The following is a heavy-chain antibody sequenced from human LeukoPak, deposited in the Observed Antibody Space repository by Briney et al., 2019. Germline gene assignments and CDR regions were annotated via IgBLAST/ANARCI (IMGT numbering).Heavy chain of an antibody. J-gene: IGHJ6*03. D-gene: IGHD2-15*01. CDR3: ARGPRVVVVVAAYYYYYMDV. CDR1: GYTFIDYY. Sequence: ASVKVSCKASGYTFIDYYLHWVRQAPGQGLEWMGWINPNSGGTNYAQKFQGRVTMTRDTSISTAYMELSRLRSDDTAVYYCARGPRVVVVVAAYYYYYMDVWGKGTTVTISS. V-gene: IGHV1-2*02. CDR2: INPNSGGT.